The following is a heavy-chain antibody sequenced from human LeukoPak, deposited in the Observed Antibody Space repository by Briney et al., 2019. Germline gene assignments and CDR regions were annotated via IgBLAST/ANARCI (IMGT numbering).Heavy chain of an antibody. Sequence: SETLSLTCTVSGGSISSGSYYRSWIRQPAGKGLEWIGRIYTSGSTNYNPSLKSRVTISVDTSKNQFSLKLSSVTAADTAVYYCARGENTATPFDYWGQGTLVTVSS. CDR3: ARGENTATPFDY. CDR2: IYTSGST. D-gene: IGHD5-18*01. J-gene: IGHJ4*02. CDR1: GGSISSGSYY. V-gene: IGHV4-61*02.